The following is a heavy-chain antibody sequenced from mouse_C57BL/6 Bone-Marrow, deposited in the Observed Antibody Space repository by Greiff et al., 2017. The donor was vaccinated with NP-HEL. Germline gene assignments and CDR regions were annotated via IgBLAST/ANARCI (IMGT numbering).Heavy chain of an antibody. CDR1: GYTFTDYY. D-gene: IGHD1-1*01. CDR3: ARSYYYGSSCYY. CDR2: INPYNGGT. J-gene: IGHJ4*01. Sequence: EVQLQQPGPVLVKPGASVKMSCKASGYTFTDYYMNWVKQSHGKSLEWIGVINPYNGGTSYNQKFKGKATLTVDKSSSTAYMELNSLTSEDSAVYYCARSYYYGSSCYYWGQGTSVTVSS. V-gene: IGHV1-19*01.